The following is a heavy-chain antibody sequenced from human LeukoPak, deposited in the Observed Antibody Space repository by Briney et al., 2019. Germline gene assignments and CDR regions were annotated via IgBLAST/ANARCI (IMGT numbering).Heavy chain of an antibody. J-gene: IGHJ5*02. V-gene: IGHV4-59*08. CDR2: VSYSGST. CDR3: VRGYCSGSNCRNWFDP. CDR1: GDSISTYY. D-gene: IGHD2-15*01. Sequence: PSETLSPTCTVSGDSISTYYWSWIRQPPGKGLEWIGYVSYSGSTNYNPSLKSRVTISVDTSKNQFSLKLSSVTATDTAVYYCVRGYCSGSNCRNWFDPWGQGTLVTVSS.